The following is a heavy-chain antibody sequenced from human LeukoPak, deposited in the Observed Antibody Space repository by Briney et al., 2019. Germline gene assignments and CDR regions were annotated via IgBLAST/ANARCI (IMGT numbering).Heavy chain of an antibody. Sequence: PSETLSLTCTVSGDSISSYYWSWLRQPPGKGLEWIGYIYYSGSTNYNRSLKSRVTISVDTSKNQFSLKLSSVTAADTAVYYCARDSSRGAFDYWGQGTLVTVSS. CDR2: IYYSGST. CDR1: GDSISSYY. V-gene: IGHV4-59*01. CDR3: ARDSSRGAFDY. J-gene: IGHJ4*02.